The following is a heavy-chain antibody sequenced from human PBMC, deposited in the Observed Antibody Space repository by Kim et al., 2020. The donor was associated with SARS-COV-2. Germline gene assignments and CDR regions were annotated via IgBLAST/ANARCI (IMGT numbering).Heavy chain of an antibody. V-gene: IGHV3-30*01. J-gene: IGHJ4*02. D-gene: IGHD6-13*01. Sequence: DSVKGRFTISRDNSKNTLYLQMNSLRAEDTAVYYCARDPSGSQGYYYFDYWGQGTLVTVSS. CDR3: ARDPSGSQGYYYFDY.